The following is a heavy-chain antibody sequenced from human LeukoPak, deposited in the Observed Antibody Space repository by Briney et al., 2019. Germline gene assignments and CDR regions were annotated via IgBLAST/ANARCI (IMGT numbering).Heavy chain of an antibody. Sequence: PGGSLRLSCEVSGFTFTDYWMNWVRQAPGKGPELVASIRQDGSEKTYVDSVKGRFTISRDNTKNSLSLQLNGLRAEDTAVYYCARDGTAAGLYFDLRGQGTLVTVSS. CDR1: GFTFTDYW. J-gene: IGHJ4*01. V-gene: IGHV3-7*01. CDR3: ARDGTAAGLYFDL. D-gene: IGHD6-13*01. CDR2: IRQDGSEK.